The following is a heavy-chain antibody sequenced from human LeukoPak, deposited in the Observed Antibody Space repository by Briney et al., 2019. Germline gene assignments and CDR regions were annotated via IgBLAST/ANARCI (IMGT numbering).Heavy chain of an antibody. CDR2: ISGGGTNT. Sequence: GGSLRLSCAASRFTFSSYGMAWVRQAPGKRLEWFSSISGGGTNTYYADSVKGRLTISRDNSKNTLYLQMNSLRAEDTAVYYCAVSYYGWGSYYNYWGQGTLVTVSS. CDR3: AVSYYGWGSYYNY. D-gene: IGHD3-10*01. V-gene: IGHV3-23*01. J-gene: IGHJ4*02. CDR1: RFTFSSYG.